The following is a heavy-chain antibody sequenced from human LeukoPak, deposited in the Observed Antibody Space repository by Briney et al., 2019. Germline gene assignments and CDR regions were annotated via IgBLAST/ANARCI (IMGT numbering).Heavy chain of an antibody. CDR1: GGTFSSYA. CDR3: ARERERRTYYYDSSGSDLDY. V-gene: IGHV1-69*01. Sequence: ASVKVSCKASGGTFSSYAISWVRQAPGQGLEWMGGIIPIFGTANYAQKFQGRVTITADESTSTAYMGLSSLRSEDTAVYYCARERERRTYYYDSSGSDLDYWGQGTLVTVSS. J-gene: IGHJ4*02. CDR2: IIPIFGTA. D-gene: IGHD3-22*01.